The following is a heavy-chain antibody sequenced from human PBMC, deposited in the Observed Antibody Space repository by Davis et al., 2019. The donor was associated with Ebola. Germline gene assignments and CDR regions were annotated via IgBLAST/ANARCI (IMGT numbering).Heavy chain of an antibody. V-gene: IGHV3-23*01. J-gene: IGHJ4*02. CDR3: AKDPYSSGWYLYFDY. CDR2: ISGSGGST. D-gene: IGHD6-19*01. CDR1: GFTFSSYG. Sequence: GGSLRLSCAASGFTFSSYGMHWVRQAPGKGLEWVSAISGSGGSTYYADSVKGRFTISRDNSKNTLYLQMNSLRAEDTAVYYCAKDPYSSGWYLYFDYWGQGTLVTVSS.